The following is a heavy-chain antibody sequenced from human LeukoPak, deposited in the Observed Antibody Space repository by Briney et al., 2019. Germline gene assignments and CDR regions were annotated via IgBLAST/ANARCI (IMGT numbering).Heavy chain of an antibody. J-gene: IGHJ4*02. D-gene: IGHD2-15*01. CDR1: GGSFSGYY. CDR3: ARGPYCRGGSCSIGLSNLYYFDY. Sequence: PPETLSLTCAVYGGSFSGYYWSWIRQPPGKGLEWIGEINHSGSTNYNPSLKSRVTISVDTSKNQFSLKLSSVTAADTAVYYCARGPYCRGGSCSIGLSNLYYFDYWGQGTLVTVSS. CDR2: INHSGST. V-gene: IGHV4-34*01.